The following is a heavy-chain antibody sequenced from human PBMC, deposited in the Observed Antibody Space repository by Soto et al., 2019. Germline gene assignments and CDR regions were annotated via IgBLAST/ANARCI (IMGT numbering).Heavy chain of an antibody. D-gene: IGHD5-18*01. CDR1: GFTFSSYS. J-gene: IGHJ3*02. V-gene: IGHV3-48*02. CDR3: ARDWYSNALAPDAFDI. CDR2: ISTSSSNI. Sequence: EVQLVESGGGLVQPGESLRLSCAASGFTFSSYSLNWVRQAPGKGLEWVSYISTSSSNIYYADSVKGRFTISRDNANNSLYLQMNSRRDGDTAVYYCARDWYSNALAPDAFDIWGQGTMVIVSS.